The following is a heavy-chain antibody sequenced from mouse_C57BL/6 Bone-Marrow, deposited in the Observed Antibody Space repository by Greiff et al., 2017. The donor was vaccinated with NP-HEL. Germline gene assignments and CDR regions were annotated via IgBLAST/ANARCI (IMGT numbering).Heavy chain of an antibody. J-gene: IGHJ2*01. V-gene: IGHV1-53*01. D-gene: IGHD3-2*02. Sequence: VQLQQPGTELVKPGASVKLPCKASGYTFTSNWMHWVRQRPGQGLEWIGNINPRNGGTNYNEKFKSKATLTVDKSSSTAYMQLSLLTAEDSAVYYCARDSGYAFDYWGQGTTLTVSS. CDR3: ARDSGYAFDY. CDR1: GYTFTSNW. CDR2: INPRNGGT.